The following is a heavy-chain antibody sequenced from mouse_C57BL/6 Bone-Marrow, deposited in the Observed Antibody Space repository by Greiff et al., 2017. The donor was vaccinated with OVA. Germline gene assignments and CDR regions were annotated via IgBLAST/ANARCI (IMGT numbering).Heavy chain of an antibody. Sequence: EVQGVESGGDLVKPGGSLKLSCAASGFTFSSYGMSWVRQTPDKRLEWVATISSGGSYTYYPDSVKGRFTISRDNAKNTLYLQMSSLKSEDTAMYYCARRLPDYFDYWGQGTTLTVSS. V-gene: IGHV5-6*01. CDR2: ISSGGSYT. CDR1: GFTFSSYG. J-gene: IGHJ2*01. CDR3: ARRLPDYFDY. D-gene: IGHD2-2*01.